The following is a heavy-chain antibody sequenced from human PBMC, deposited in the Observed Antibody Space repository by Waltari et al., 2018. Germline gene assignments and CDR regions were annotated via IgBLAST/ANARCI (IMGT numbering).Heavy chain of an antibody. CDR1: GFTFSSYA. Sequence: QVQLVESGGGVVQPGRSLRLSCAASGFTFSSYAMPWVRQAPGKGLEWVAVISYDGSNKYYADSVKGRFTISRDNSKNTLYLQMNSLRAEDTAVYYCAILHTRQVSFDYWGQGTLVTVSS. CDR2: ISYDGSNK. CDR3: AILHTRQVSFDY. J-gene: IGHJ4*02. D-gene: IGHD6-25*01. V-gene: IGHV3-30-3*01.